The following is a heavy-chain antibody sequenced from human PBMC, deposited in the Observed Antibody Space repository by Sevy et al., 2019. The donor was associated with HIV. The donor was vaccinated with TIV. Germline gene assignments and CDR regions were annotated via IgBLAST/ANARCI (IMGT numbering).Heavy chain of an antibody. CDR1: GGSISTYY. V-gene: IGHV4-59*01. D-gene: IGHD4-17*01. J-gene: IGHJ6*02. CDR2: IHYRGTT. Sequence: SETLSLTCTVSGGSISTYYWGWVRQSPGKGLEWIGYIHYRGTTNYNPSLRSRVTISVDTSKNQFSLRLSSVSAADTAIYYCAREKSSTVTTDGMDVWGQWTTVTVSS. CDR3: AREKSSTVTTDGMDV.